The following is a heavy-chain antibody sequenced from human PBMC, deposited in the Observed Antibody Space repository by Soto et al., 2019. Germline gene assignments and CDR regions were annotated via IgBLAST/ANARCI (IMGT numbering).Heavy chain of an antibody. CDR3: AKAFGTYCTSTSCYSPFDY. CDR1: GFTFSRYA. D-gene: IGHD2-2*01. J-gene: IGHJ4*02. Sequence: GGSLRLSCAASGFTFSRYAMVWVRQAPGKGLEWVATISSNGGSTYYASSVKGRLTISRDNSKNTHFLQMNSLRAEDTAVYYCAKAFGTYCTSTSCYSPFDYWGQGTLVTVSS. V-gene: IGHV3-23*01. CDR2: ISSNGGST.